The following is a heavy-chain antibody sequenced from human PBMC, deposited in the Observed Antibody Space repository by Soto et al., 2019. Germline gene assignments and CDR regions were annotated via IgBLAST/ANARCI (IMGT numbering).Heavy chain of an antibody. CDR1: GYSFTSYW. Sequence: PGESLKISCKGSGYSFTSYWISWVRQMPGKGLEWMGRIDPSDSYTNYSPSFQGHVTISADKSISTAYLQWSSLKASDTAMYYCARLARYCSGGSCQPYYGMDVWGQGTTVNVSS. J-gene: IGHJ6*02. V-gene: IGHV5-10-1*01. CDR3: ARLARYCSGGSCQPYYGMDV. CDR2: IDPSDSYT. D-gene: IGHD2-15*01.